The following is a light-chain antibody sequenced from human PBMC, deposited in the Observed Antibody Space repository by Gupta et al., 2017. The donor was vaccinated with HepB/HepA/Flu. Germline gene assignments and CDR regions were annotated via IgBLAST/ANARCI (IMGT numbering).Light chain of an antibody. CDR3: QYNYRAPRN. Sequence: SPSSLSASVGDRVTITCRASQDIRNYLVWYQQKPGRVPKVLIYTASTLRPGVPSRFSGSGSGTDFTLTISSLQPEDVATYYCQYNYRAPRNFGQGTKLEIK. CDR1: QDIRNY. CDR2: TAS. V-gene: IGKV1-27*01. J-gene: IGKJ2*01.